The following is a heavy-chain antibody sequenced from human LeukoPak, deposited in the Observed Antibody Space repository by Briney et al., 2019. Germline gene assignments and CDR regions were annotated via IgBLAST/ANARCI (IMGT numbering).Heavy chain of an antibody. V-gene: IGHV3-30*18. J-gene: IGHJ4*02. CDR1: GFTFSSYG. CDR2: ISYDGSNK. D-gene: IGHD3-9*01. Sequence: GGSLRLSCAASGFTFSSYGMHWVRQAPGKGLEWVAVISYDGSNKYYADSVKGRLTISRDNSKNTLYLQMNSLRAEDTAVYYCAKGAKSTISDWLLYTYYFDYWGQGTLVTVSS. CDR3: AKGAKSTISDWLLYTYYFDY.